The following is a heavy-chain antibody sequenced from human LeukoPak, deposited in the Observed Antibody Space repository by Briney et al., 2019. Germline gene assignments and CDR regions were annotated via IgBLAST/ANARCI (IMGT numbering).Heavy chain of an antibody. V-gene: IGHV5-51*01. CDR1: GYSFTSYW. J-gene: IGHJ4*02. Sequence: GESLKISCKGSGYSFTSYWIGWVRPMPGKGLEWMGIIYPGDSDTRYSPSFQGQVTISADKSISTAYLQWSSLKASDTAMYYCARGAAADKYYFDYWGQGTLVTVSS. D-gene: IGHD6-13*01. CDR2: IYPGDSDT. CDR3: ARGAAADKYYFDY.